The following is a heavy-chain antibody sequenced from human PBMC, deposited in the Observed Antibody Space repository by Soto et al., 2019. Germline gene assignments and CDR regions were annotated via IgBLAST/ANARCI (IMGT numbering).Heavy chain of an antibody. CDR2: IYHSGST. CDR3: ARDGYSSGWYRGD. Sequence: QVQLQESGPGLVKPSGTLSLTCAVSGGSISSSNWWSWVRQPPGKGLGWIGEIYHSGSTHYNPSHKSRVTITVDKSKDQFSLKLSSVTAADTAVNYCARDGYSSGWYRGDWGQGTLVTVSS. CDR1: GGSISSSNW. J-gene: IGHJ4*02. D-gene: IGHD6-19*01. V-gene: IGHV4-4*02.